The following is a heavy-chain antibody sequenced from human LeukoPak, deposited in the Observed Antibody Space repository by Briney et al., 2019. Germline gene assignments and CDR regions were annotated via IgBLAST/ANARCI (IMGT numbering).Heavy chain of an antibody. CDR1: GGSISSYY. CDR2: IYYSGST. V-gene: IGHV4-59*01. D-gene: IGHD3-10*01. J-gene: IGHJ4*02. CDR3: ARSYYGSGRYGPQFDY. Sequence: SETLSLTCTVSGGSISSYYWSWIRQSPGKGLDWIGHIYYSGSTKYNPSLKSRVTISVDTSKNQFSLKLSSVTAADTAVYYCARSYYGSGRYGPQFDYWGQGTLVTVSS.